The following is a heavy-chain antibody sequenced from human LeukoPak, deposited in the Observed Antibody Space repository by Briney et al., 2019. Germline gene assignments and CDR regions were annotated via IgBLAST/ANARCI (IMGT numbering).Heavy chain of an antibody. Sequence: TPSETLSLTCAVYGGSFSGYYWSWIRQPPGKGLEWIGEINHSGSTNYNPSLKSRVTISVDTSKNQFSLKLSSVTAADTAVYYCARGPGWGIAAAGIGWFDPWGQGTLVTVSS. CDR3: ARGPGWGIAAAGIGWFDP. J-gene: IGHJ5*02. CDR1: GGSFSGYY. D-gene: IGHD6-13*01. CDR2: INHSGST. V-gene: IGHV4-34*01.